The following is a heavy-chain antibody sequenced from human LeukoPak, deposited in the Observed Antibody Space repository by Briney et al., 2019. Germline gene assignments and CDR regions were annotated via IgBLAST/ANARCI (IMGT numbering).Heavy chain of an antibody. CDR2: ISSSSSYI. V-gene: IGHV3-21*01. CDR1: GFTFSSYS. CDR3: ARTASRYYDSSGSPSY. Sequence: GGSLRLSCAASGFTFSSYSMNWVRQVPGKGLEWVSSISSSSSYIYYADSVKGRFTISRDNARNSLYLQMNSLRAEDTAVYYCARTASRYYDSSGSPSYWGQGTLVTVSS. D-gene: IGHD3-22*01. J-gene: IGHJ4*02.